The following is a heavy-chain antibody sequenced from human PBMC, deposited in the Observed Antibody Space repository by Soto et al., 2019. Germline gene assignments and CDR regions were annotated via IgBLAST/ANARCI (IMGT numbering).Heavy chain of an antibody. V-gene: IGHV3-23*01. CDR3: AKGVDCSSTSCYRSAFDI. CDR2: ISGSGGST. J-gene: IGHJ3*02. CDR1: GFTFSTSS. Sequence: GGSLRLSCATSGFTFSTSSMNWVRQAPGKGLEWVSGISGSGGSTYYADSVKGRFTISRDNSKNMLSLQMSSLRAEDTAVYYCAKGVDCSSTSCYRSAFDIWGQGTMVTVSS. D-gene: IGHD2-2*01.